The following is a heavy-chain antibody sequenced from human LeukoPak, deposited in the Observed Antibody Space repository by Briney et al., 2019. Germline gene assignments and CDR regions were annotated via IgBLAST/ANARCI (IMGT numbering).Heavy chain of an antibody. J-gene: IGHJ5*02. CDR1: GDTLSINSAA. CDR3: ARGWGGNIDQ. Sequence: SQTLSLTSAISGDTLSINSAACNWIRHSPSRGLEWLGSTYYRSKWYTYYAVSVKGLITINSDTSKNQFSLHLNSVTPEDTAVYYCARGWGGNIDQWGQGTLVTVSS. CDR2: TYYRSKWYT. D-gene: IGHD3-16*01. V-gene: IGHV6-1*01.